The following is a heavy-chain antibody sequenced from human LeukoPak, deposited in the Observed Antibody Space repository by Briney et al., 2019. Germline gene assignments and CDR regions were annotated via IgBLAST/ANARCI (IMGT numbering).Heavy chain of an antibody. CDR3: ARDSTEDYYYYYGMDV. J-gene: IGHJ6*02. Sequence: PSETLSLTCTVSGGSISSSSYYWGWIRQPPGKGLEWIGSIYYSGSTYYNPSLKSRVTISVDTSKNQFSLKLSSVTAADTAVYYCARDSTEDYYYYYGMDVWGQGTTVTVSS. CDR1: GGSISSSSYY. V-gene: IGHV4-39*07. CDR2: IYYSGST.